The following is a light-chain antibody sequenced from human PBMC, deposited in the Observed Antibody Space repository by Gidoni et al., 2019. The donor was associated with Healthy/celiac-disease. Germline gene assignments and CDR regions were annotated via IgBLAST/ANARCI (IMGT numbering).Light chain of an antibody. CDR1: QSVSSN. CDR2: GAS. J-gene: IGKJ1*01. V-gene: IGKV3-15*01. CDR3: QQYNNWPPRT. Sequence: VIPQSPATLAVSPGERATPSCRASQSVSSNLAWYQQKPGQAPRPLTYGASTRATGIPARFSGSGSGTEFTLTISSLQSEDFAVYYCQQYNNWPPRTFGQGTKVEIK.